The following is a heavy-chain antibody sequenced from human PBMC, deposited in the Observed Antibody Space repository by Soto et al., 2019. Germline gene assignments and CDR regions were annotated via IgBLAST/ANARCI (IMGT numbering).Heavy chain of an antibody. V-gene: IGHV3-7*01. J-gene: IGHJ6*03. D-gene: IGHD3-3*01. CDR3: ARDNYPTEWPYYYYYMDV. CDR1: GFTFSSYW. CDR2: IKQDGSEK. Sequence: GGSLRLSCAASGFTFSSYWMSWVRQAPGKGLEWVANIKQDGSEKYYVDSVKGRFTISRDNAKNSLYLQMNSLRAEDTAVYYCARDNYPTEWPYYYYYMDVWGKGTTVTVSS.